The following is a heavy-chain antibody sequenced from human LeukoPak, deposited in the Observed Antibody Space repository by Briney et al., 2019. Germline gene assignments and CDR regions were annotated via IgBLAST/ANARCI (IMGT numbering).Heavy chain of an antibody. V-gene: IGHV4-34*01. D-gene: IGHD3-22*01. Sequence: SETLSLTCAVYGGSFSGYYWSWIRQPPGKGLEWIGEINHSGSTNYNPSLKSRVTISVDTSKNQFSLKLSSVTAADTAVYYCASLFEGGYYDSSGYYYDRAKFDYWGQGTLVTVSS. CDR1: GGSFSGYY. J-gene: IGHJ4*02. CDR2: INHSGST. CDR3: ASLFEGGYYDSSGYYYDRAKFDY.